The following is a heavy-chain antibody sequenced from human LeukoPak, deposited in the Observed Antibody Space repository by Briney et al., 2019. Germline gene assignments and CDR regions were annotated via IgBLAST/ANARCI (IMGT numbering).Heavy chain of an antibody. CDR2: INPNSGGT. V-gene: IGHV1-2*02. D-gene: IGHD4-23*01. Sequence: ASVKVSCKASGYTFTGYYMHWVRQAPGQGLEWMGGINPNSGGTNYAQKFQGRVTMTRDTSIRTAYMELSSLRSDDTAVYYCARMGGWEQSDYDGNPDFWGQGTLVTVSS. J-gene: IGHJ4*02. CDR1: GYTFTGYY. CDR3: ARMGGWEQSDYDGNPDF.